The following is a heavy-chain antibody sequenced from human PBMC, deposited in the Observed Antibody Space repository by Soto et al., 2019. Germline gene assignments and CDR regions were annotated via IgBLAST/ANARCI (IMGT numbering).Heavy chain of an antibody. CDR1: GFAFRDNG. V-gene: IGHV3-23*01. D-gene: IGHD3-10*01. J-gene: IGHJ5*02. Sequence: GSLIPSCTASGFAFRDNGVVWVGQAPGKGLEWVSAISGSGSTFYADSVKGRFTISRDNLKNTLYLQKNSLRAEDTAVYYCAKYYLRLAQPWGQGNLVTVSS. CDR2: ISGSGST. CDR3: AKYYLRLAQP.